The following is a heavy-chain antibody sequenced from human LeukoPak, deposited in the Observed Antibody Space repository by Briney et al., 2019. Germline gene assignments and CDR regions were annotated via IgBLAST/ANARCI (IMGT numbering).Heavy chain of an antibody. J-gene: IGHJ4*02. CDR2: ISSGSTTI. V-gene: IGHV3-48*01. CDR1: GFTLSSYS. CDR3: AGDVEQWLVRVYYFDY. Sequence: TGGSLTLSCATSGFTLSSYSMNWVRQAPGKGLEWVSYISSGSTTIYYADSLKGRFTISRDNAKNSLYLKMNSLRAEDTAVYYCAGDVEQWLVRVYYFDYWGQGTLVTVSS. D-gene: IGHD6-19*01.